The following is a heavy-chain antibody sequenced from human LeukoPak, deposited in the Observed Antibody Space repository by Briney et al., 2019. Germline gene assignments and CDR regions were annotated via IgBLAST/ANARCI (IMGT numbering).Heavy chain of an antibody. V-gene: IGHV1-18*01. CDR3: TRGGTYGETGDAFDI. D-gene: IGHD1-14*01. Sequence: GASVKVSCKASGYTFTSYGISWVRQAPGQGLEWMGWISAYNGNTNYAQKLQGRVTMTTDTSTSTAYMELRSLRSDDTAVYYCTRGGTYGETGDAFDIWGQGTMVTVSS. CDR1: GYTFTSYG. J-gene: IGHJ3*02. CDR2: ISAYNGNT.